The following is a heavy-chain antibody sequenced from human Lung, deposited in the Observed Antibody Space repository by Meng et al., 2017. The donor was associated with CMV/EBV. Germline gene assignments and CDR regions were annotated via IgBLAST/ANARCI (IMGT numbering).Heavy chain of an antibody. V-gene: IGHV1-2*02. J-gene: IGHJ3*02. CDR2: INPNPNFDDT. D-gene: IGHD2-21*01. CDR3: ARVQFLEKPNDAFNI. CDR1: GYTFIGYH. Sequence: ASVXVSXKASGYTFIGYHIHWVRQAPGQGLEWMGWINPNPNFDDTAYAQKFQGRVTITRDMSISTAYMELTRPRPDDTAVYYCARVQFLEKPNDAFNIWGQGXMVTVPS.